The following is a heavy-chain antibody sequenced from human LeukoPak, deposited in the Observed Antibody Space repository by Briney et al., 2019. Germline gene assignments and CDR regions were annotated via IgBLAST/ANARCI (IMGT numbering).Heavy chain of an antibody. J-gene: IGHJ4*02. CDR3: ARARTGGWSPGVADY. Sequence: GGSLRLSCAASGFTFSSYSMNWVRQAPGKGLEWVSSISSSSSYIYYADSVKGRFTISRDNAKNSLYLQMNSLRAEDTAVYYCARARTGGWSPGVADYWGQGTLVTVSS. CDR2: ISSSSSYI. V-gene: IGHV3-21*01. CDR1: GFTFSSYS. D-gene: IGHD6-19*01.